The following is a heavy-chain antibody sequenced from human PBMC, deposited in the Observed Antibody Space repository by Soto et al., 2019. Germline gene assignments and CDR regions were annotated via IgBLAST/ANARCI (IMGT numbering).Heavy chain of an antibody. D-gene: IGHD3-22*01. CDR3: ARARDSSGYYYEGAYYFDY. CDR1: GGSISSGDYY. CDR2: IYYSGST. J-gene: IGHJ4*02. Sequence: QVQLQESGPGLVKPSQTLSLTCTVSGGSISSGDYYWSWIRQPPGKGLEWIGYIYYSGSTYYNPSLMLRVTISVDTSKNQFSLKLSSVTAADTAVYYCARARDSSGYYYEGAYYFDYWGQGTLVTVSS. V-gene: IGHV4-30-4*01.